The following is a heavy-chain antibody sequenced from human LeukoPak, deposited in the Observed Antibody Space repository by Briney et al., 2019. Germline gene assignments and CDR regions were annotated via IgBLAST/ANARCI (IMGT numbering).Heavy chain of an antibody. D-gene: IGHD3-10*01. CDR2: ISYDGSNK. CDR3: ARPRGAFDI. J-gene: IGHJ3*02. Sequence: GRSLRLSCAASGFTFSSYAMHWVRQAPGKGLEWVAVISYDGSNKYYADSAKGRFTISRDNSKNTLYLQMNSLRAEDTAVYYCARPRGAFDIWGQGTMVTVSS. V-gene: IGHV3-30-3*01. CDR1: GFTFSSYA.